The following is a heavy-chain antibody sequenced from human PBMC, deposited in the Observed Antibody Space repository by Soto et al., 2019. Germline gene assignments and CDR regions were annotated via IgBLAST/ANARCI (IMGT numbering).Heavy chain of an antibody. V-gene: IGHV3-23*01. CDR3: AKERTVTTSDWFDC. Sequence: EVQLLESGGGVVQPGGSLRLSCAASGFTFSSYAMSWVRQAPGKGLEWVSAISGSGCSTYYADSVKGRFTISRDKSKNTLYLQMSSLRAEDTAVYYCAKERTVTTSDWFDCWGQGTLVTVSS. J-gene: IGHJ5*01. D-gene: IGHD4-17*01. CDR1: GFTFSSYA. CDR2: ISGSGCST.